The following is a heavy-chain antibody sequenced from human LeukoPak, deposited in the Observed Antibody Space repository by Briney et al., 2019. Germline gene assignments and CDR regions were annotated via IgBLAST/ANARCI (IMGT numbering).Heavy chain of an antibody. CDR3: ARPRYFNDGSGHTDI. CDR2: INSSGSI. Sequence: SETLSLTCAVYGGSFSGYYWSWIRQPPGKGLERIGEINSSGSINYNPSLKSRVTISLDTSKSQFSLKLISVTAADTAVYYCARPRYFNDGSGHTDIWGQGTMVTVSS. J-gene: IGHJ3*02. V-gene: IGHV4-34*01. CDR1: GGSFSGYY. D-gene: IGHD3-22*01.